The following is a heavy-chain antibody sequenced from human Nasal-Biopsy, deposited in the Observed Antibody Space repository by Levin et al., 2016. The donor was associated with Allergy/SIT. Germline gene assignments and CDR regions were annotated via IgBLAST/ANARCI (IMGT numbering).Heavy chain of an antibody. CDR1: GASISSYY. V-gene: IGHV4-59*01. CDR3: ARLDCDSSGFYLYYYGMDV. J-gene: IGHJ6*02. CDR2: KYGSGTS. Sequence: GSLRLSCNVSGASISSYYWTWIRQPPGKGLEWIGYKYGSGTSNYNPSLKSRVAISTDASNDQFFLMLTSVTAADTAVYYCARLDCDSSGFYLYYYGMDVWGQGTTVIVSS. D-gene: IGHD3-22*01.